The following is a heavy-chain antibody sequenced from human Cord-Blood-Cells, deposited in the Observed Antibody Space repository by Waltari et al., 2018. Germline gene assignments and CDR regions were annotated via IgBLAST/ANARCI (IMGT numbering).Heavy chain of an antibody. CDR2: IRGSVGST. V-gene: IGHV3-23*01. CDR3: AKVRWPLVHY. J-gene: IGHJ4*02. Sequence: EVQLLEAGGGLVQTGGSLRPSCAASGFTFSSYDMSWVRQAPGKGLEWVSAIRGSVGSTDYASSVKGRFPIPRATSKSSLYLQMGSMRAEVTAVYYCAKVRWPLVHYWGEGTLVTVPS. CDR1: GFTFSSYD. D-gene: IGHD6-6*01.